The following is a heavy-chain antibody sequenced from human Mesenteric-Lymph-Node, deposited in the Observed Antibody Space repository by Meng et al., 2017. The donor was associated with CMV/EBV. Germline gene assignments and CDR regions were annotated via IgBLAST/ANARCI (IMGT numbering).Heavy chain of an antibody. D-gene: IGHD3-22*01. CDR3: ARVVTVKSNWPLRPKLGWLDP. Sequence: GESLKISCAASGFIVGSNYITWVRQAPGKGLQWVSVIDKGADTYYADSVKGRFTISRDNSRNTVYLQMNNLRSDDTATYYCARVVTVKSNWPLRPKLGWLDPWGQGTLVTVSS. CDR2: IDKGADT. CDR1: GFIVGSNY. V-gene: IGHV3-53*05. J-gene: IGHJ5*02.